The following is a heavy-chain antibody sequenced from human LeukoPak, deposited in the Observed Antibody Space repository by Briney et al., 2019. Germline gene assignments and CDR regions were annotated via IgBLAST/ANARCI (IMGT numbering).Heavy chain of an antibody. V-gene: IGHV3-7*01. CDR1: GFTFSSYW. J-gene: IGHJ3*02. Sequence: PGGSLRLSCAASGFTFSSYWMNWVRQAPGKGLEWVATIKKDGSERYYVDSVKGRFTISRDNTKKSLYLQMNTLRAEDTAVYYCARDLAGPPQEAFDIWGRGTMATVSS. CDR2: IKKDGSER. CDR3: ARDLAGPPQEAFDI.